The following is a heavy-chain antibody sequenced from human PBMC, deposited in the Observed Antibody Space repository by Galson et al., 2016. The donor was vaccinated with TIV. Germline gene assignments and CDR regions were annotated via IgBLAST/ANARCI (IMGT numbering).Heavy chain of an antibody. CDR2: ISISSSTI. Sequence: SLRLSCAASGLSFSNSRMNWVRQTPGKGLEWVSYISISSSTISYADSVKGRVTVSRDNAKNSLYLQMNSLRAEDTAVYYCARAGHCSRTSCYGSMDVWGQGTTVTVSS. D-gene: IGHD2-2*01. J-gene: IGHJ6*02. CDR1: GLSFSNSR. CDR3: ARAGHCSRTSCYGSMDV. V-gene: IGHV3-48*04.